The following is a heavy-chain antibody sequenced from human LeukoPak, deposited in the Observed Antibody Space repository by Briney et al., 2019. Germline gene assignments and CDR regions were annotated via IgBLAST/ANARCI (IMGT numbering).Heavy chain of an antibody. V-gene: IGHV4-4*09. J-gene: IGHJ2*01. CDR1: GGSISSYY. D-gene: IGHD6-13*01. CDR3: ARHVIAAVAYRYFDL. CDR2: IYTSGST. Sequence: ASETLSLTCTVSGGSISSYYWSWIRQPPGKGLEWIGYIYTSGSTNYNPSLKSRVTISVDTSKNQFSLKLSSVTAADTAVYYCARHVIAAVAYRYFDLWGRGTLVTVSS.